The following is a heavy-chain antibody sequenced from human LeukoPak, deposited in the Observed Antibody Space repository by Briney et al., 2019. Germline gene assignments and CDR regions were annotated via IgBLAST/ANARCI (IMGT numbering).Heavy chain of an antibody. CDR1: GCSFTSYW. CDR3: ARLPYYYYYMDV. CDR2: IYPGDSDT. J-gene: IGHJ6*03. V-gene: IGHV5-51*01. Sequence: GESLKISCKGSGCSFTSYWIVWVRQMPAKGLEWMGIIYPGDSDTRYSPSFQGQVTISADKSISTAYLQWSSLKASGTAMYYCARLPYYYYYMDVWGKGTTVTVSS.